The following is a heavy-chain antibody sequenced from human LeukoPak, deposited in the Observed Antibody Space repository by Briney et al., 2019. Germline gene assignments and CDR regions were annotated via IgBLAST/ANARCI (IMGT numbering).Heavy chain of an antibody. CDR3: AKDLGVTIFGVVIYGMDV. CDR1: GFTFSSYG. D-gene: IGHD3-3*01. Sequence: GRFLRLSCAASGFTFSSYGMHWVRQAPGKGLEWVAVISYDGSNKYYADSVKGRFTISRDNSKNTLYLQMNSLRAEDTAVYYCAKDLGVTIFGVVIYGMDVWGQGTTVTVSS. V-gene: IGHV3-30*18. CDR2: ISYDGSNK. J-gene: IGHJ6*02.